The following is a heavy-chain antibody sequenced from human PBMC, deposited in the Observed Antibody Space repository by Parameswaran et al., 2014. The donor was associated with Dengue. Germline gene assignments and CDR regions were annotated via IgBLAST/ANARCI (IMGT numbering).Heavy chain of an antibody. CDR1: GFTFSSYA. V-gene: IGHV3-23*01. D-gene: IGHD3-22*01. J-gene: IGHJ4*02. Sequence: QAGGSLRLSCAASGFTFSSYAMSWVRQAPGKGLEWVSAISGSGGSTYYADSVKGRFTISRDNSKNTLYLQMNSLRAEDTAVYYCAKDLSRWWLLPGLYFDYWGQGTLVTVSS. CDR3: AKDLSRWWLLPGLYFDY. CDR2: ISGSGGST.